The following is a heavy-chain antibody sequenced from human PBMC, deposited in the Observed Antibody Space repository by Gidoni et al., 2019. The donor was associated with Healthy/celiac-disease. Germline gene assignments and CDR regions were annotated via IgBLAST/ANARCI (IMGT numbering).Heavy chain of an antibody. CDR3: ARRNRFGEFDY. D-gene: IGHD3-10*01. J-gene: IGHJ4*02. CDR1: GGSISSYY. Sequence: VQLQESGPGLVKPSETLSLTCTVSGGSISSYYWSWIRQPPGKGLEWIGYIYYSGSTNYNPSLKSRVTISVDTSKNQFSLKLSSVTAADTAVYYCARRNRFGEFDYWGQGTLVTVSS. CDR2: IYYSGST. V-gene: IGHV4-59*08.